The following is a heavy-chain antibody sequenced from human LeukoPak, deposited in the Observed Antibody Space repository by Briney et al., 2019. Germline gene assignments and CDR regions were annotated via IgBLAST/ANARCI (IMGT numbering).Heavy chain of an antibody. Sequence: GGSLRLSCAASGFTFSDYYMSWIRQVPGKGLEWVSYIGRSGTTIHYADSVKGRFTISWDNAKKSLYLQINSLRAEDTAVYYCVTTTRAYFRDSWGQGTLVTVSS. CDR1: GFTFSDYY. J-gene: IGHJ4*02. V-gene: IGHV3-11*04. CDR2: IGRSGTTI. CDR3: VTTTRAYFRDS. D-gene: IGHD1-26*01.